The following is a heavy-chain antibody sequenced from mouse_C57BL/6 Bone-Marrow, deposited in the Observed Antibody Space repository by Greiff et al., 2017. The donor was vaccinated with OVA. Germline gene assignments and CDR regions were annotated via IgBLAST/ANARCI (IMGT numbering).Heavy chain of an antibody. CDR1: GFTFSSYG. Sequence: EVKLVESGGDLVKPGGSLKLSCAASGFTFSSYGMSWVRQTPDKRLEWVATISSGGSYTYYPASVKGRFTISRDNAKNTLYLQMSSLKSEDTAMYYCARHGRDLFAYWGQGTLVTVSA. D-gene: IGHD3-3*01. CDR2: ISSGGSYT. J-gene: IGHJ3*01. V-gene: IGHV5-6*02. CDR3: ARHGRDLFAY.